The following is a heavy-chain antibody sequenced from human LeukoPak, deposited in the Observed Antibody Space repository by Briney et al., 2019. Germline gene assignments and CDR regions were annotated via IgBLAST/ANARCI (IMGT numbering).Heavy chain of an antibody. CDR3: ARGGAIFLNWFDP. J-gene: IGHJ5*02. Sequence: PGGSLRLSCAASGFTFNNYAMSWVRQAPGTGLEWVSAISKSGDRTYYADSVKGRFTISRDNSKNTLYLQMNSLRAEDTAVYYCARGGAIFLNWFDPWGQGTLVTVSS. D-gene: IGHD3-3*02. CDR2: ISKSGDRT. V-gene: IGHV3-23*01. CDR1: GFTFNNYA.